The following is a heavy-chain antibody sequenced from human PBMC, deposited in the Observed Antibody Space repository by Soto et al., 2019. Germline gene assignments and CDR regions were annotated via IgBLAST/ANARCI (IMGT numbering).Heavy chain of an antibody. Sequence: GGSLRLSCAASGFTVSSNYMSWVRQAPGKGLEWVSVIYSGGSTYYAGSVKGRFTISRDNSKNTLYLQMNSLRAEDTAVYYCARAPYYYDSSGYDNWGQGTLVTVSS. V-gene: IGHV3-53*01. CDR2: IYSGGST. D-gene: IGHD3-22*01. J-gene: IGHJ4*02. CDR1: GFTVSSNY. CDR3: ARAPYYYDSSGYDN.